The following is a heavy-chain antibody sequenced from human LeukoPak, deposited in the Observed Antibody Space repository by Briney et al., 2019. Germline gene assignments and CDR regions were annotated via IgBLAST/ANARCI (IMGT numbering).Heavy chain of an antibody. Sequence: GGSLRLSCAAPGFTFSSYSMNWVRQAPGKGLEWVSSISSSSSYIYYADSVKGRFTISRDNAKNSLYLQMNSLRAEDTAVYYCARVLNNYGDGYWGQGTLVTVSS. CDR1: GFTFSSYS. V-gene: IGHV3-21*01. D-gene: IGHD4-17*01. J-gene: IGHJ4*02. CDR2: ISSSSSYI. CDR3: ARVLNNYGDGY.